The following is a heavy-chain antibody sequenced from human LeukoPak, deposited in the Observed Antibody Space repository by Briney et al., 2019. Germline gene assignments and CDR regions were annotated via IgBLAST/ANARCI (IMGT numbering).Heavy chain of an antibody. CDR3: ATARLWFGGDAFDI. J-gene: IGHJ3*02. CDR2: FDPEDGET. Sequence: ASVKVSCKVSGYTLTKLSMHWVRQAPGTGLEWMGGFDPEDGETIYAQKYQGRVTMTEDTSTDTAYMELSSLRSEDTAVYYCATARLWFGGDAFDIWGQGIMVTVSS. D-gene: IGHD3-10*01. CDR1: GYTLTKLS. V-gene: IGHV1-24*01.